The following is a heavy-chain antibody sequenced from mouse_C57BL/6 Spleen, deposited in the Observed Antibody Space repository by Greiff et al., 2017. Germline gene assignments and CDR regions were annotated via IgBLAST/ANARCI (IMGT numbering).Heavy chain of an antibody. V-gene: IGHV15-2*01. CDR3: ARHGSSHLYWYFDV. Sequence: QVQLQQSGSELRSPGSSVKLSCKDFDSEVFPIAYMSWVRQKPGHGFEWIGGILPSIGRTIYGEKFEDKATLDADTLSNTAYLELNSLTSEDSAIYYCARHGSSHLYWYFDVWGTGTTVTVSS. J-gene: IGHJ1*03. D-gene: IGHD1-1*01. CDR2: ILPSIGRT. CDR1: DSEVFPIAY.